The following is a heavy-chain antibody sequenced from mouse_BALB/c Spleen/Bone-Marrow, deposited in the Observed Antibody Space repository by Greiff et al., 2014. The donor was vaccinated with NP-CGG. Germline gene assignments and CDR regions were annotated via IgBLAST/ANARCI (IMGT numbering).Heavy chain of an antibody. D-gene: IGHD2-2*01. V-gene: IGHV4-1*02. CDR2: ITPDSSTI. J-gene: IGHJ3*01. CDR3: ARHPSLWLRRGFAY. CDR1: GFDFSRYW. Sequence: EVQLVESGGGLVQPGGSLKLSCEASGFDFSRYWMTWVRQAPGKGLEWIGKITPDSSTINYTPSLKDKFIISRDNAKNTLYLQMSKVRSEDTALYYCARHPSLWLRRGFAYWGQGTLVTVSA.